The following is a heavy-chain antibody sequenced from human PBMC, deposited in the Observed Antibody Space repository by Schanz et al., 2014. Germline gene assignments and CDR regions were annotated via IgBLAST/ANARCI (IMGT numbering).Heavy chain of an antibody. J-gene: IGHJ4*02. D-gene: IGHD3-10*01. Sequence: EVQLLESGGGLVQPGESLRVSCAASGFTFNSYAMSWVRQAPGKGLEWVSSISSSSSYIYYADSVKGRFTMSRDNSKNTLYLQMNSLRAEDTAVYYCARANYRRKINFDYWGRGTLVTVSS. CDR3: ARANYRRKINFDY. V-gene: IGHV3-21*01. CDR1: GFTFNSYA. CDR2: ISSSSSYI.